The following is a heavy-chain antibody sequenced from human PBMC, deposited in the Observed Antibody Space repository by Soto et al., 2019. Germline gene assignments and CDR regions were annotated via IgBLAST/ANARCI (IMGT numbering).Heavy chain of an antibody. D-gene: IGHD3-3*01. V-gene: IGHV1-69*13. CDR2: IIPIFGTA. Sequence: SVKVSCKASGGTFSSYAISWVRQAPGQGLEWMGGIIPIFGTANYAQKFQGRVTITADESTSTAYMELSSLRSEDTAVYYCARRSSIFGVVALDYYYYYGMDVWRQGTTVTVSS. CDR3: ARRSSIFGVVALDYYYYYGMDV. J-gene: IGHJ6*02. CDR1: GGTFSSYA.